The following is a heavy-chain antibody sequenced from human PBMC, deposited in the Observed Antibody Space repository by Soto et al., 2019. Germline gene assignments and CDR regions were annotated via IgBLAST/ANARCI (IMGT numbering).Heavy chain of an antibody. CDR2: IYHSGST. CDR3: ARLVVPAANLMA. CDR1: GGSISSSNW. D-gene: IGHD2-2*01. Sequence: TSETLSLTCAVSGGSISSSNWWSWVRQPPGKGLEWIGEIYHSGSTNYNPSLKSRVTISVDKSKNQFSLKLSSVTAADTAVYYCARLVVPAANLMAWGQGTLVTVSS. V-gene: IGHV4-4*02. J-gene: IGHJ5*02.